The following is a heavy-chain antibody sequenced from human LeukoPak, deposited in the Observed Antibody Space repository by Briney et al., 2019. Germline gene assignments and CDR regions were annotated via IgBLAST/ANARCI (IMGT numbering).Heavy chain of an antibody. V-gene: IGHV3-30*02. CDR2: IRYDGSNK. J-gene: IGHJ4*02. D-gene: IGHD3-10*01. CDR1: GFTFDDYG. Sequence: HPGGSLRLSCAASGFTFDDYGMSWVRQAPGKGLEWVTFIRYDGSNKDYADSVKGRFTISRDNSKNTPYLQMNSLRAEDTAVYYCASGLVRGVVVRYWGQGTLVTVSS. CDR3: ASGLVRGVVVRY.